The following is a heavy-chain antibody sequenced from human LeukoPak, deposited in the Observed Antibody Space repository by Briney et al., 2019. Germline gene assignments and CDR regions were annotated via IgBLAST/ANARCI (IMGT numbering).Heavy chain of an antibody. V-gene: IGHV5-51*01. CDR3: ARSRYYDSSGPPAFDI. J-gene: IGHJ3*02. CDR1: GYSFSTYW. CDR2: IYPGDSDT. D-gene: IGHD3-22*01. Sequence: GESLKISCRASGYSFSTYWIGWVRQMPGKGLEWMGIIYPGDSDTRYSPSFQGQVTISADKSISTAYLQWSSLKASDTAMYYCARSRYYDSSGPPAFDIWGQGTMVTVSS.